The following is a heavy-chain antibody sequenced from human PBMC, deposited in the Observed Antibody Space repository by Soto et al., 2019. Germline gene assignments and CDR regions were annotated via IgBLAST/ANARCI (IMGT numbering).Heavy chain of an antibody. J-gene: IGHJ4*02. V-gene: IGHV1-18*04. CDR3: ARDHKTWIDY. D-gene: IGHD5-12*01. CDR2: ISGYNDRT. Sequence: QVQLVQSGPEVKRPGASVKVSCKTSGYTFTAYGISWVRQAPGQGLEWVGWISGYNDRTNYAQRLQGRVTVTTDTSTTTAYMELSSLRSDDTAVYYCARDHKTWIDYWGQGTLVTVSS. CDR1: GYTFTAYG.